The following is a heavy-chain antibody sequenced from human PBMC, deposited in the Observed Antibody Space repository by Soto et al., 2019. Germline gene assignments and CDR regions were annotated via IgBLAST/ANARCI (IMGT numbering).Heavy chain of an antibody. CDR3: ARGGIVLVIDVSHWFDP. CDR1: GYSISSGYY. V-gene: IGHV4-38-2*01. Sequence: SETLSLTCAVSGYSISSGYYWGWIRQPPGKGLEWIGSIYHSGNTYYNPSLKSRVTISVDTSKNQFSLKLSSVTAADTAVYFCARGGIVLVIDVSHWFDPWGQGTLVTVSS. J-gene: IGHJ5*02. CDR2: IYHSGNT. D-gene: IGHD2-8*02.